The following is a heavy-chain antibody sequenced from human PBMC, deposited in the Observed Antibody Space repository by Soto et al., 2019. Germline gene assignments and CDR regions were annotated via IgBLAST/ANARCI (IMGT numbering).Heavy chain of an antibody. D-gene: IGHD2-21*02. Sequence: PSQTLSLTRTVADGTIIDYDWSWIRKNTGKGLEWIGYIYYSGSTNYNPSLKSRVTISVDTSKNQFSLKLSSVTAADTAVYYCAREGVTMNYYHYVMDVWGKGSTVTVFS. V-gene: IGHV4-59*01. J-gene: IGHJ6*04. CDR3: AREGVTMNYYHYVMDV. CDR2: IYYSGST. CDR1: DGTIIDYD.